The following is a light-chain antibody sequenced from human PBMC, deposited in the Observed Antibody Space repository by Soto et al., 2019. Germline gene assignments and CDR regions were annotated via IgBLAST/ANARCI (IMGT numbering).Light chain of an antibody. CDR2: DTS. J-gene: IGLJ3*02. CDR1: TVAVTSGHH. CDR3: LLTFRGPWV. V-gene: IGLV7-46*01. Sequence: QAVVTQEPSLTVSPGGTVTRTCAARTVAVTSGHHPYWFQQKPGQAPRILIFDTSNRHSWTPARFSGYLLGGQAALTLSGAQPEDEAEYYCLLTFRGPWVFGGGTKLTVL.